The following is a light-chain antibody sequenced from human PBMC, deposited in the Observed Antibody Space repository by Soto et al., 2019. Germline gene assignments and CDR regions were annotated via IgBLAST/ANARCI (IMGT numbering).Light chain of an antibody. V-gene: IGKV1-5*03. Sequence: DIQLTQSPSTLSASVGDRVTITCRASQTISSWLAWYQQKPGKAPNLLIYETSNLESGVPSRFSGSGSGTEVTLTISSLQPDDSATYYCQYYNDYCWTFGQGTKVEIK. CDR2: ETS. CDR3: QYYNDYCWT. CDR1: QTISSW. J-gene: IGKJ1*01.